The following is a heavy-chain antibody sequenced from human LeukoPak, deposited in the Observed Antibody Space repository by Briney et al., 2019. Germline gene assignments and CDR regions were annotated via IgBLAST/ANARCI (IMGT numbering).Heavy chain of an antibody. CDR3: ARGGSRVVTYGNFDY. Sequence: ASVKVSCKASGYTFTSYAISWVRQAPGQGLEWMGWISTYSGNTNYAQKFQGRITMTTGTSTSTAYMELRSVRSDDTAVYYCARGGSRVVTYGNFDYWGQGTLVTVSS. J-gene: IGHJ4*02. V-gene: IGHV1-18*01. D-gene: IGHD2-21*02. CDR2: ISTYSGNT. CDR1: GYTFTSYA.